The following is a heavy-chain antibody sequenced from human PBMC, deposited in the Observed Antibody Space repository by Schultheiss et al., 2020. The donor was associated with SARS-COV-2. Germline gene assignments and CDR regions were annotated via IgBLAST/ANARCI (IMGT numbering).Heavy chain of an antibody. Sequence: SETLSLTCTVSGGSISSGGYYWSWIRQHPGKGLEWIGYIYYSGSTNYNPSLKSRVTISVDTSKNQFSLKLSSVTAADTAVYYCARGWYSSGYYDYWGQGTLVTVSS. D-gene: IGHD3-22*01. J-gene: IGHJ4*02. CDR2: IYYSGST. V-gene: IGHV4-31*03. CDR1: GGSISSGGYY. CDR3: ARGWYSSGYYDY.